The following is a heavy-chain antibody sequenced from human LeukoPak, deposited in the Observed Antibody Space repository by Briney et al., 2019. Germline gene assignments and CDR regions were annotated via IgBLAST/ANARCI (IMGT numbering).Heavy chain of an antibody. J-gene: IGHJ3*02. Sequence: GGSLRLSCAASGLTFSTFGMTWVRQAPGKGLEWVSAISGSAVITFYADSVKGRFTISRDNSKNTLYLQMNSLRAEDTALYYCAKSRLSGINDAFDIWGQGTMVTVSS. CDR1: GLTFSTFG. CDR2: ISGSAVIT. D-gene: IGHD3-3*01. V-gene: IGHV3-23*01. CDR3: AKSRLSGINDAFDI.